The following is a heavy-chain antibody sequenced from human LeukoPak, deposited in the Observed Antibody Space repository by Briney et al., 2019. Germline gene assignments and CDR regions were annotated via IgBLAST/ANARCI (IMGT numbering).Heavy chain of an antibody. V-gene: IGHV4-34*01. CDR2: INHSGST. CDR3: ARDRGLIDY. D-gene: IGHD3-10*01. J-gene: IGHJ4*02. Sequence: PSETLSLTCAVYGGSFSGYYWSWIRQPPGKGLEWIGEINHSGSTNYNPSLKSRVTISVDTSKNQFSLKLSSVTAADTAVYYCARDRGLIDYWGQGTLVTVSS. CDR1: GGSFSGYY.